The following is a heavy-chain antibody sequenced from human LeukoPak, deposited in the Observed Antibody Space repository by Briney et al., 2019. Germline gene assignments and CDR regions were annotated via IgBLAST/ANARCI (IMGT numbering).Heavy chain of an antibody. CDR2: IIPILGIA. CDR3: ARDGDDSGIDYYYGMDV. V-gene: IGHV1-69*04. J-gene: IGHJ6*02. D-gene: IGHD3-16*01. CDR1: GGTFSSYA. Sequence: SVKVSCKASGGTFSSYAISWVRQAPGQGLEWMGRIIPILGIANYAQKFQGRVTITADKSTSTAYMELSSLRSEDTAVYYCARDGDDSGIDYYYGMDVWGQGTTVTVSS.